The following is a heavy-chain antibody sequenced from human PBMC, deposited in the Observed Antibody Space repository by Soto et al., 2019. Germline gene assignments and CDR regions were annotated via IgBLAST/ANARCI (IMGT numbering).Heavy chain of an antibody. CDR1: GFTFENYA. D-gene: IGHD4-4*01. Sequence: GGSLRLSCAASGFTFENYAMHWVRQAPGKGLEWVSGISWNSGIIGYADSVKGRFTISRDNAKNSLYLQMNSLRAEDTAFYYCAKDKLYSNYEYYFDNWGRGTQATVSS. J-gene: IGHJ4*02. V-gene: IGHV3-9*01. CDR3: AKDKLYSNYEYYFDN. CDR2: ISWNSGII.